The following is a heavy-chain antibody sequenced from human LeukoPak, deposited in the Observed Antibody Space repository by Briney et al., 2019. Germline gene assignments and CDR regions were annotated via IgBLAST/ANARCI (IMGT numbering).Heavy chain of an antibody. J-gene: IGHJ4*02. CDR3: AREGYTMVRGVPFDD. D-gene: IGHD3-10*01. V-gene: IGHV4-39*02. Sequence: SETLSLTCTVSGVSISSSPYYWGWIRQPPGKGLEWIGSISYSGTSYYNPSLKSRVTISADPSKNQLSLKLSSVTAADTVVYYCAREGYTMVRGVPFDDWGQGTLVTVSP. CDR2: ISYSGTS. CDR1: GVSISSSPYY.